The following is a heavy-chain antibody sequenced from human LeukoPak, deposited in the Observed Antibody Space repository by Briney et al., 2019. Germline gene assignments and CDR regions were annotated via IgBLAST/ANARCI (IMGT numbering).Heavy chain of an antibody. D-gene: IGHD6-13*01. J-gene: IGHJ4*02. CDR2: ISSSSSYI. CDR3: ARDGGSSWSNAGDYFDY. V-gene: IGHV3-21*01. Sequence: GGSLRLSCAASGFTFSSYSMNWVRQAPGKGLEWVSSISSSSSYIYYADSVKGRFTISRDNAKNSLYLQMNSLRAEDTAVYYCARDGGSSWSNAGDYFDYWDQGTLVTVSS. CDR1: GFTFSSYS.